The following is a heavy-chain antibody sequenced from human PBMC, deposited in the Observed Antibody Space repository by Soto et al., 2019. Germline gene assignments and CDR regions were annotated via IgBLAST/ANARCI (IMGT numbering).Heavy chain of an antibody. D-gene: IGHD6-6*01. V-gene: IGHV1-3*01. CDR2: INAGNGNT. CDR1: GYTFTSYA. Sequence: ASVKVSCKASGYTFTSYAMHCVRQAPGQRLEWMGWINAGNGNTKYSQKFQGRVTITRDTSASTAYMELSSLRSEDTAVYYCARDLSYSSLFDYWGQGTLVTVSS. CDR3: ARDLSYSSLFDY. J-gene: IGHJ4*02.